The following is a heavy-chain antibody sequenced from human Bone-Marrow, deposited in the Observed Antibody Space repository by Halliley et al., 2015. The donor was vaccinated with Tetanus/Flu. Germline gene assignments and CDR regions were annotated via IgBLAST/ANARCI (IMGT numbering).Heavy chain of an antibody. D-gene: IGHD6-13*01. J-gene: IGHJ1*01. V-gene: IGHV3-11*06. CDR3: ARDVASRFEG. CDR2: SIGKSRHI. Sequence: GLGWLSYSIGKSRHINYVASVQGRFTVSRDNSKNILYLRMDSLRGEGTAIYYCARDVASRFEGWGQGSLVTVS.